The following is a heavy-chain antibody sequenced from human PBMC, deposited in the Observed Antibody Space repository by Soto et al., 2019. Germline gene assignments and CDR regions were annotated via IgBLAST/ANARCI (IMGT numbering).Heavy chain of an antibody. CDR3: ARDRWLVWGYYYYGMDV. D-gene: IGHD6-19*01. CDR1: GFTFSSYE. J-gene: IGHJ6*02. CDR2: ISSSGSTI. Sequence: PGGSLRLSCAASGFTFSSYEMNWVRQAPGKGLEWVSYISSSGSTIYYADSVKGRFTISRDNSKNTLYLQMNSLRAEDTAVYYCARDRWLVWGYYYYGMDVWGQGTTVTVSS. V-gene: IGHV3-48*03.